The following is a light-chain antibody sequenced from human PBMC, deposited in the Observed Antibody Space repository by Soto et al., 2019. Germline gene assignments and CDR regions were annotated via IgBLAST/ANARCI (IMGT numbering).Light chain of an antibody. CDR3: QQYEYYWT. CDR2: KAS. CDR1: QNVNKM. Sequence: DIHMTQSPFALSASVGDRVTVTCRASQNVNKMLAWYQQKPGRAPQLLISKASNLDSGVPSRFSGGGSGSEFTLTISNLQPDDSATYYCQQYEYYWTFGQGTKVEIK. V-gene: IGKV1-5*03. J-gene: IGKJ1*01.